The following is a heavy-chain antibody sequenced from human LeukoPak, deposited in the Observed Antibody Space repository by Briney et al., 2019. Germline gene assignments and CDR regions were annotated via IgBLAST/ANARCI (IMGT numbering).Heavy chain of an antibody. Sequence: SETLSLTCTVSGGSISSYYWSWIRQPPGKGLEWIGYIYYSGSTNYNPSLKSRVTISVDTSKNQFSLKLSSVTAADTAVYYCARFYSSSWYAHDGSDPWGQGTLVTVSS. D-gene: IGHD6-13*01. CDR3: ARFYSSSWYAHDGSDP. CDR1: GGSISSYY. CDR2: IYYSGST. V-gene: IGHV4-59*01. J-gene: IGHJ5*02.